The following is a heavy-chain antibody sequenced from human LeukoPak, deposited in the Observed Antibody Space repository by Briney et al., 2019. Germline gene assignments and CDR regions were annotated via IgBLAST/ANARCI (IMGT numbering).Heavy chain of an antibody. V-gene: IGHV3-11*01. D-gene: IGHD3-22*01. J-gene: IGHJ3*02. Sequence: PGGSLRLSCAASGFTVSSNYMSWVRQAPGKGLEWVSYISSSGSTIYYADSVKGRFTISRDNAKNSLYLQMNSLRSDDTAVYYCARWDYYDSRTFDIWGQGTMVTVS. CDR2: ISSSGSTI. CDR3: ARWDYYDSRTFDI. CDR1: GFTVSSNY.